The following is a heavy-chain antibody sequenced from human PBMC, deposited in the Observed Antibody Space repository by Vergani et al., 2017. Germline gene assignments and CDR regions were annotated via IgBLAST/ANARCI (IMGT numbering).Heavy chain of an antibody. CDR2: IKQDGSEK. D-gene: IGHD3-22*01. V-gene: IGHV3-7*01. CDR1: GFMFSNYW. Sequence: EVQLVESGGGLVQPGGSLRLSCAASGFMFSNYWMNWVRQAPGKGLEWVANIKQDGSEKYYVDSVKGRFTISRDNAKNSLYLQMNSLRAEDTAVYYCARDYYDSSGPRDYYYYYMDVWGKGTTVTVSS. CDR3: ARDYYDSSGPRDYYYYYMDV. J-gene: IGHJ6*03.